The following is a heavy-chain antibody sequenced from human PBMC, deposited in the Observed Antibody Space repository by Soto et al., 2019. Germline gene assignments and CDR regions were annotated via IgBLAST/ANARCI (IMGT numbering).Heavy chain of an antibody. D-gene: IGHD3-22*01. CDR2: INTGNGNT. CDR3: ATEGYDSSSYPLGY. CDR1: GYTFTGNA. V-gene: IGHV1-3*04. J-gene: IGHJ4*02. Sequence: QVHLVQSGAEVKKAGASVKVSCKASGYTFTGNAMHWVRQAPGQRLEWMGWINTGNGNTKYSQKFQGRVTISRDTSATTTYMELSSLRFEDTAVYYCATEGYDSSSYPLGYWVQGTLVTGSS.